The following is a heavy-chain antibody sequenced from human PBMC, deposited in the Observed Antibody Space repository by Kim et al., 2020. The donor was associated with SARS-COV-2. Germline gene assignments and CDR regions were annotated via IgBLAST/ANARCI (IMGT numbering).Heavy chain of an antibody. V-gene: IGHV4-34*01. CDR2: SGSP. D-gene: IGHD5-12*01. Sequence: SGSPTYHPSLKTRVPISVDTPNNQFALKLGPVTAADTAVYYCARGLGYDYWGQGTLVTVSS. CDR3: ARGLGYDY. J-gene: IGHJ4*02.